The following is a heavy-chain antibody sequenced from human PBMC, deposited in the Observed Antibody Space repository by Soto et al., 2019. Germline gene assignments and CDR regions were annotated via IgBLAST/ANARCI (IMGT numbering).Heavy chain of an antibody. CDR3: AIDTPPHDY. CDR1: GYTFASYA. CDR2: IIDYNGNT. J-gene: IGHJ4*02. V-gene: IGHV1-18*01. Sequence: QVQLVQSGAEVKKPGASVKVSCKASGYTFASYAISWMRQAPGQGLEWMGWIIDYNGNTNYAQKRQGRVTMTTDTSTSTAYMELRSLRSDDTAVYYCAIDTPPHDYWCQGTLVTVSS.